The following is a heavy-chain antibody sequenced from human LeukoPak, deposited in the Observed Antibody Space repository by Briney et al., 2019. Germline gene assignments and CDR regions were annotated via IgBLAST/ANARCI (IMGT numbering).Heavy chain of an antibody. CDR3: ARVSIVAGALDY. CDR2: IYTSGST. J-gene: IGHJ4*02. Sequence: SETLSLTCTVSGGSISSSSYYWRWIRQPAGKGLEWIGRIYTSGSTNYNPSLKSRVTMSVDTSKNQFSLKLSSVTAADTAVYYCARVSIVAGALDYWGQGTLVTVSS. D-gene: IGHD5-12*01. V-gene: IGHV4-61*02. CDR1: GGSISSSSYY.